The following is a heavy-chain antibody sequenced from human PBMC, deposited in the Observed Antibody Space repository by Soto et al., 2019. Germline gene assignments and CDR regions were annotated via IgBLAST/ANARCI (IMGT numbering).Heavy chain of an antibody. CDR3: ASRSGGGGAFDF. J-gene: IGHJ3*01. Sequence: EVQLVESGGGLVQPGGSLRLSCAVSGLRFSGYEMNWVRQAPGKGLEWVSYISTSGSTTYFADSVKGRFTISRDNTKNSLYLQMNSVSAEDSAVYYCASRSGGGGAFDFWGQGTMITVSS. D-gene: IGHD3-16*01. V-gene: IGHV3-48*03. CDR1: GLRFSGYE. CDR2: ISTSGSTT.